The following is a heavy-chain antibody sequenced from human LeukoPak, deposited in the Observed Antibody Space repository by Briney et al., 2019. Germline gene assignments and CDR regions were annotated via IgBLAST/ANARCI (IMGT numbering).Heavy chain of an antibody. J-gene: IGHJ3*02. CDR1: GYTFTKYY. V-gene: IGHV1-46*01. CDR2: INPSGGST. D-gene: IGHD6-6*01. CDR3: ARDSNSGAFDI. Sequence: ASVKVSRKASGYTFTKYYMHWVRQAPGQGLEWMGIINPSGGSTSYAQKFQGRVTMTRDTSTSRVYMEVSSLRSEDTAVYYCARDSNSGAFDIWGQGTMVTVSS.